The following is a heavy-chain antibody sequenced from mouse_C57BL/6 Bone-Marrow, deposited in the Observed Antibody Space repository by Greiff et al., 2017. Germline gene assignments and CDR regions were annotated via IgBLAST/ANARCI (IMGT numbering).Heavy chain of an antibody. D-gene: IGHD1-1*01. CDR1: GYTFTSYG. Sequence: VQRVESGAELARPGASVKLSCKASGYTFTSYGISWVKQRTGQGLEWIGELYPRSGNTYYNEKFKGKATLTADKSSSTAYMELRSLPSEDSAVYFCARRATVVATRAWFAYWGQGTLVTVSA. CDR3: ARRATVVATRAWFAY. V-gene: IGHV1-81*01. CDR2: LYPRSGNT. J-gene: IGHJ3*01.